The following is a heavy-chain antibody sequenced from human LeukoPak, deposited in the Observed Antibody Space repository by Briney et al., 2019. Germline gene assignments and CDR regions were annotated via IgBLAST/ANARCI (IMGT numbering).Heavy chain of an antibody. CDR2: IIPIFGTA. J-gene: IGHJ4*02. Sequence: ASVKVSCKASGGTFSSYAISWVRQAPGQGLEWMGGIIPIFGTANYAQKFQGRVTITADESTSTAYMELSSLRSEDTAVYYCARSPRNYYDSSGYYHFDYWGQGTLVTVSS. CDR3: ARSPRNYYDSSGYYHFDY. V-gene: IGHV1-69*13. CDR1: GGTFSSYA. D-gene: IGHD3-22*01.